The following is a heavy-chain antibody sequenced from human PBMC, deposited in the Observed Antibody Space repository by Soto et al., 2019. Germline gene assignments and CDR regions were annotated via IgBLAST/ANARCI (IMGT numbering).Heavy chain of an antibody. V-gene: IGHV4-39*01. D-gene: IGHD5-18*01. CDR1: GGSISSSSYY. J-gene: IGHJ4*02. CDR2: IYYSGST. CDR3: ARQAMVIGYYFDY. Sequence: QLQLQESGPGLVKPSETLSLTCTVSGGSISSSSYYWGWIRQPPGKGLEWIGSIYYSGSTYYNPSLKIRVTISVDTSKNQFSLKLSSVTAADTAVYYCARQAMVIGYYFDYWGQGTLVTVSS.